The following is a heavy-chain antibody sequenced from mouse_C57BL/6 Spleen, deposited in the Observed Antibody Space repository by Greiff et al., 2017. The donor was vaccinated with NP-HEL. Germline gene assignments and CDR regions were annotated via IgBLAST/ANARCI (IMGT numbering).Heavy chain of an antibody. Sequence: QVQLQQSGAELVRPGTSVKVSCKASGYAFTNYLIEWVKQRPGQGLEWIGRIYPGDGDTNYNGKFKGKATLTADKSSSTAYMQLSSLTSEDSAVYFCAREGFTFHFDYWGQGTTLTVSS. V-gene: IGHV1-54*01. D-gene: IGHD5-1*01. CDR2: IYPGDGDT. CDR3: AREGFTFHFDY. J-gene: IGHJ2*01. CDR1: GYAFTNYL.